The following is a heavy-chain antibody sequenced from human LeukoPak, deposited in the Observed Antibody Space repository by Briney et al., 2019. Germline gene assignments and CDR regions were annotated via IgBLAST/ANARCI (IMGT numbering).Heavy chain of an antibody. CDR3: ARDNQNIVVVTAIRGDAFDI. D-gene: IGHD2-21*02. CDR1: GGSFSGYY. J-gene: IGHJ3*02. V-gene: IGHV4-34*01. Sequence: SETLSLTCAVYGGSFSGYYWSWIRQPPGKGLEWIGEINHSGSTNYNPSLKSRVTISVDTSKNQFSLKLSSVTAADTAVYYCARDNQNIVVVTAIRGDAFDIWGQGTMVTVSS. CDR2: INHSGST.